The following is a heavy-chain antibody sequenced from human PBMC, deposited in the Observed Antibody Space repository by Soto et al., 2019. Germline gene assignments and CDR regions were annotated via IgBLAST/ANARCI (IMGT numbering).Heavy chain of an antibody. Sequence: QVQLVESGGGVVQPGRSLRLSCAASGFTFSSYGMHWVRQAPGKGLEWVAVIWYDGSNKYYADSVKGRFTISRDNSKNTLYLQMNSLRAEDTAVYYCARDLYYYGSGANWFDPWGQGTLVTVSS. CDR2: IWYDGSNK. V-gene: IGHV3-33*01. D-gene: IGHD3-10*01. CDR3: ARDLYYYGSGANWFDP. CDR1: GFTFSSYG. J-gene: IGHJ5*02.